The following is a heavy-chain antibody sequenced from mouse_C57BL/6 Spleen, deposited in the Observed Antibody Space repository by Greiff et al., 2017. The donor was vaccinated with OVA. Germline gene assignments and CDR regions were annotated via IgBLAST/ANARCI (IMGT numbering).Heavy chain of an antibody. CDR1: GFNIKNTY. CDR2: IDPANGNT. Sequence: EVKLMESVAELVRPGASVKLSCTASGFNIKNTYMPWVKQRPEQGLEWIGRIDPANGNTKYAPKFQGKATITADTSSNTAYLQLSSLTSEDTAIYYGASPSFYGSSYWFAYWGQGTLVTVSA. D-gene: IGHD1-1*01. CDR3: ASPSFYGSSYWFAY. V-gene: IGHV14-3*01. J-gene: IGHJ3*01.